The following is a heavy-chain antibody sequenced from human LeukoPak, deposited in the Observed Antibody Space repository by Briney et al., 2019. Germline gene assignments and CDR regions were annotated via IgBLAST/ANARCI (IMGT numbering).Heavy chain of an antibody. Sequence: GGSLRLSCAASGFTFKLYWMHWVRQVPGKAPVWVSRINDDGSDTRYADSVKGRFTISRDDATHMVVLQMNRLRPEDTAIYYCIRGGPSTWSWGQGTLVTVSS. V-gene: IGHV3-74*01. CDR3: IRGGPSTWS. D-gene: IGHD2-15*01. J-gene: IGHJ5*02. CDR2: INDDGSDT. CDR1: GFTFKLYW.